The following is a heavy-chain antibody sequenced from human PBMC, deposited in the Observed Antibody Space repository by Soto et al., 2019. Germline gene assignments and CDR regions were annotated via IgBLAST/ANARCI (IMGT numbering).Heavy chain of an antibody. CDR3: VREGGWNRRDAFDI. Sequence: GGSLRLSCVASGFTFTTYELNWVRQAPGKGLEWISYIGISAGTTYYADSVKGRFTISRDNSKNSLYLQMNSLRAEDTAVYYCVREGGWNRRDAFDIWGPGPMVTV. CDR1: GFTFTTYE. V-gene: IGHV3-48*03. J-gene: IGHJ3*02. D-gene: IGHD1-1*01. CDR2: IGISAGTT.